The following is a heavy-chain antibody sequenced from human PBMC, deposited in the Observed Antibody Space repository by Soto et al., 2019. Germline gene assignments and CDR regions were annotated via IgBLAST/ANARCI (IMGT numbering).Heavy chain of an antibody. V-gene: IGHV1-69*13. CDR2: IIPIFGTA. D-gene: IGHD2-2*03. CDR3: ASRVGIVVVPAAVYGMDV. Sequence: SVKVSCKASGGTFSSYAISWVRQAPGQGLEWMGGIIPIFGTANYAQKFQGRVTITADESTSTAYMELSSLRSEDTAVYYCASRVGIVVVPAAVYGMDVWGQGTTVTVS. CDR1: GGTFSSYA. J-gene: IGHJ6*02.